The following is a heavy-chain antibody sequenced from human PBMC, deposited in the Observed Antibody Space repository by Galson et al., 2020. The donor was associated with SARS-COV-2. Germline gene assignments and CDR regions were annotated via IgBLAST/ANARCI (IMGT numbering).Heavy chain of an antibody. CDR1: GFTFSNAW. J-gene: IGHJ6*02. V-gene: IGHV3-15*01. Sequence: TGGSLRLSCAASGFTFSNAWMSWVRQAPGKGLEWVGRIKSKTDGGTTDYAAPVKGRFTISRDDSKNTLYLQMNSLKTEDTAVYYCTTDGSYYGSGSYGMDVWGQGTTVTVSS. D-gene: IGHD3-10*01. CDR3: TTDGSYYGSGSYGMDV. CDR2: IKSKTDGGTT.